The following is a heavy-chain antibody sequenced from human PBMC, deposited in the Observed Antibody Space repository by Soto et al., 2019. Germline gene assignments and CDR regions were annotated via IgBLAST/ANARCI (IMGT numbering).Heavy chain of an antibody. J-gene: IGHJ1*01. CDR1: GYIFTAYS. V-gene: IGHV1-46*01. CDR3: AREENCSDGICYSEYFQR. D-gene: IGHD2-15*01. Sequence: QVQLVQSGAEVKKPGASVKVSCKASGYIFTAYSMHWVRQAPGQGLERMGVANPSGSSTNYAQKFQGRITMSRDTSTSTVHMDLSSLTSEDTAVYYCAREENCSDGICYSEYFQRWGQGTLVTVSS. CDR2: ANPSGSST.